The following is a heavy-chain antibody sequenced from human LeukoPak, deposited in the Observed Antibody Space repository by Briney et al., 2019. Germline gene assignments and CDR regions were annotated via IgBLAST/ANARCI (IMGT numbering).Heavy chain of an antibody. Sequence: ASVTVSCTASGGTFSSYAISWVRQAPGQGLEWMGGIIPIFGTANYAHTFQGRVTINADESTSTAYMELSSLRSEDTAVYYCARGKAVADYYYYYGMDVWGKGTTVTVSS. CDR1: GGTFSSYA. CDR3: ARGKAVADYYYYYGMDV. V-gene: IGHV1-69*01. J-gene: IGHJ6*04. CDR2: IIPIFGTA. D-gene: IGHD6-19*01.